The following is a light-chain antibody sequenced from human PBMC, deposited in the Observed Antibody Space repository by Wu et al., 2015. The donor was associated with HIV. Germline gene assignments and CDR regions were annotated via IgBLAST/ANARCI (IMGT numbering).Light chain of an antibody. CDR1: QSVSSSY. J-gene: IGKJ1*01. CDR2: GAS. Sequence: EIVLTQSPGALSLSPGERATLSCRASQSVSSSYLAWYQQKPGQAPRLLIYGASSRATGIPDRFSGSGSGTDFTLTISRLEPEDFAVYYCQQYGSSLTWTFGQGTKVE. V-gene: IGKV3-20*01. CDR3: QQYGSSLTWT.